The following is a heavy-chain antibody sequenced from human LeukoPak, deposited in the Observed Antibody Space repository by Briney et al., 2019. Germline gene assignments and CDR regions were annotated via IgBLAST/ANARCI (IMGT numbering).Heavy chain of an antibody. V-gene: IGHV4-39*01. CDR1: GGSISSSDYY. Sequence: SETLSLTCTVSGGSISSSDYYWAWLRQPPGKGLEWIGTIYYSGTTYHNPSLKSRVTVSVDTSENQFSLRLSSVTAADTAVYYCSTYTTSSGSFDPWGQGTLVTVSS. CDR2: IYYSGTT. J-gene: IGHJ5*02. D-gene: IGHD2-2*02. CDR3: STYTTSSGSFDP.